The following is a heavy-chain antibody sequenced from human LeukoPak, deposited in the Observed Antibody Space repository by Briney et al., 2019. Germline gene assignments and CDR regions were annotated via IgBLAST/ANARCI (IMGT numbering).Heavy chain of an antibody. D-gene: IGHD1-26*01. CDR1: GFSLSTSGMR. V-gene: IGHV2-70*04. CDR2: IGWDDDK. Sequence: SGPALVKPTQTLTLTCTFSGFSLSTSGMRVSWIRQPPGKALEWLARIGWDDDKFYRTSLKTRLTISKDTSKNQVVLTMTNMDPVDRATYYCARMAYSGNYWTSFDYWGQGTLVTVSS. J-gene: IGHJ4*02. CDR3: ARMAYSGNYWTSFDY.